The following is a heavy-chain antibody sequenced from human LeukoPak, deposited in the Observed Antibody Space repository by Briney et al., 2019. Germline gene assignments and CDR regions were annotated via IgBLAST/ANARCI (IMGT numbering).Heavy chain of an antibody. J-gene: IGHJ5*01. CDR3: ARLGRAGYSSSWYES. Sequence: GDSLLISCNCSGYSISSYWIGWVRPMPRKGLEWRGIIYPGNSDTRYSPSFQGQVTISADKSISTAYLQWSSLKASDTAMYFCARLGRAGYSSSWYESWGQGTLVTVSS. V-gene: IGHV5-51*01. CDR2: IYPGNSDT. CDR1: GYSISSYW. D-gene: IGHD6-13*01.